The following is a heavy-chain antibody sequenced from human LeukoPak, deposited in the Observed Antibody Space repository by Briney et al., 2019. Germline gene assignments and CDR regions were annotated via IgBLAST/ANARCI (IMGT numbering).Heavy chain of an antibody. D-gene: IGHD2-15*01. V-gene: IGHV3-30*02. Sequence: QAGGSLRLSCAASGFTLSSYGMHWVRQAPGKGLEWVAFIRYDGSNKYYADSVKGRFTISRDNSKNTLYLQMNSLRAEDTAVYYCAKDRARNIVVVVAATYFDYWGQGTLVTVSS. CDR2: IRYDGSNK. CDR3: AKDRARNIVVVVAATYFDY. J-gene: IGHJ4*02. CDR1: GFTLSSYG.